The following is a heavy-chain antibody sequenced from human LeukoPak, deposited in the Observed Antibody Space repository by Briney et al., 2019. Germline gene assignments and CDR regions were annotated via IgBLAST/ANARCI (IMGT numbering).Heavy chain of an antibody. CDR1: GGTFSSYA. Sequence: SVKVSCKASGGTFSSYAISWVRQAPGQGLEWMGRIIPILGIANYAQKFQGRVTITADKSTSTAYMELSSLRSEDTAVYYCASIAVAATLYFHHWGQGTLVTVSS. J-gene: IGHJ1*01. CDR2: IIPILGIA. CDR3: ASIAVAATLYFHH. D-gene: IGHD6-19*01. V-gene: IGHV1-69*04.